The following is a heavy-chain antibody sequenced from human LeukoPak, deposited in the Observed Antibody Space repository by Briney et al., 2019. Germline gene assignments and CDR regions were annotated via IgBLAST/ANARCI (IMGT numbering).Heavy chain of an antibody. Sequence: GASVKVSCKASGGTFSSYAISWVRQAPGQGLEWMGGIIPIFGTANYAQKFQGRVTITADESTSTAYMELSSLRSEDTAVYYCAAELKDSSSWYVDYWGQGTLVTASS. D-gene: IGHD6-13*01. CDR2: IIPIFGTA. CDR3: AAELKDSSSWYVDY. J-gene: IGHJ4*02. V-gene: IGHV1-69*13. CDR1: GGTFSSYA.